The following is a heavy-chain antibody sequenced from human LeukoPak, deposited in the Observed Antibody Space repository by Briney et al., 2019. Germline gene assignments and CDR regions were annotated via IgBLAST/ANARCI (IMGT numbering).Heavy chain of an antibody. V-gene: IGHV3-7*01. J-gene: IGHJ4*02. CDR2: IRHDGSNK. D-gene: IGHD3-22*01. CDR1: GFTFSSYW. CDR3: ATSHDSSGND. Sequence: GGSLRLSCAASGFTFSSYWMSWVRRAPGKGLEGVANIRHDGSNKYYVDSVKGRFTISRDNTRNSLYLHMSSLRVDDTAVYYCATSHDSSGNDWGQGTLVTVSS.